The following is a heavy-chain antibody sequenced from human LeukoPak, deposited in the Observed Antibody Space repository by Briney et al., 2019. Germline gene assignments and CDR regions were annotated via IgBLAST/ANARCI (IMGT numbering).Heavy chain of an antibody. D-gene: IGHD3-10*01. J-gene: IGHJ4*02. CDR3: ARHYGPGSYYRKGTVLFDY. CDR1: GGSISSYY. Sequence: SETLSLTCTVSGGSISSYYWSWIRQPPGKGLEWIGYIYYSGSTNYNPSLKSRVTISVDTSKNQFSLKLSSVTAADTAVYYCARHYGPGSYYRKGTVLFDYWGQGTLVTVSS. V-gene: IGHV4-59*01. CDR2: IYYSGST.